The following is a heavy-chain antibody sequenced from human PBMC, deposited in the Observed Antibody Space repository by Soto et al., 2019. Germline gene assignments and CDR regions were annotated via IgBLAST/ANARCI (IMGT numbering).Heavy chain of an antibody. J-gene: IGHJ6*02. CDR1: GYTFTSYA. V-gene: IGHV1-3*01. Sequence: VKVSCKASGYTFTSYAMHWVRQAPGQRLEWMGWINAGNGNTKYSQKFQGRVTMTTDTSTSTAYMELRSLRSDDTAVYYCAREREISYYDILTGSPVYYYYGMDVWGQGTTVTVSS. CDR2: INAGNGNT. D-gene: IGHD3-9*01. CDR3: AREREISYYDILTGSPVYYYYGMDV.